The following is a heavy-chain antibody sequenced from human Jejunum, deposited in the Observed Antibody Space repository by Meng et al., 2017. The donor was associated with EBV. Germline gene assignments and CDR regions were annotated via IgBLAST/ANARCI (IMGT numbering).Heavy chain of an antibody. CDR2: IHTNTGNP. V-gene: IGHV7-4-1*02. CDR1: GYTFTSTA. Sequence: QVQLVQSGSELKNPXXXXXVSCKTSGYTFTSTAINWLRQAPGQGREWMGWIHTNTGNPTYVQGFTGRFVFSLDTSVSTAYLQISSLKPDDTGVYYCARGRSSYLDSWGQGTLVTVSS. CDR3: ARGRSSYLDS. J-gene: IGHJ5*01. D-gene: IGHD3-16*02.